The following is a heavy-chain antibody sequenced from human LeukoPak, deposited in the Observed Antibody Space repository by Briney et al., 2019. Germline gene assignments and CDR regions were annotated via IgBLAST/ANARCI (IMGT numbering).Heavy chain of an antibody. CDR1: GGSFSGYY. CDR3: ARGGSSSWYGWFDP. D-gene: IGHD6-13*01. J-gene: IGHJ5*02. CDR2: INHSGST. Sequence: PSETLSLTCAVYGGSFSGYYWSWIRQPPGKGLEWIGEINHSGSTNYNPSLKSRVTISVDTSKNQFSLKLSSVTAADTTMYYCARGGSSSWYGWFDPWGQGTLVTVSS. V-gene: IGHV4-34*01.